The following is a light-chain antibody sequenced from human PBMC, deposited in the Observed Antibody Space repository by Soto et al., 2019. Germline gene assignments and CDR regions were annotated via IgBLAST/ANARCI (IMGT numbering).Light chain of an antibody. CDR1: SSDIGVYNS. CDR2: EVS. Sequence: QSALTQPASVSGSLGQSITISCTGTSSDIGVYNSVSWYQYHPGKVPRLLIFEVSDRPSGVSNRFSGSKSGNTASLTISGLQAEDETDYFCSLYSSNGSLIFGPGTKVTVL. J-gene: IGLJ1*01. CDR3: SLYSSNGSLI. V-gene: IGLV2-14*01.